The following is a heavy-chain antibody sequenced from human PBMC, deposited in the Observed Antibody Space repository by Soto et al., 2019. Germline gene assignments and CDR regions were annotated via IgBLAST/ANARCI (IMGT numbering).Heavy chain of an antibody. D-gene: IGHD2-21*01. J-gene: IGHJ4*02. Sequence: QVQLVESGGGVVQPGRSLRLSCAASGVTISNFDMHWVRQAPGKGLEWVAVISREGSTMLYADSVKGRFTISRDSSRNTLYLQMNSLRAEDTAVYHCVGEVASGYWGQGTLVTVSS. CDR1: GVTISNFD. CDR3: VGEVASGY. V-gene: IGHV3-30*03. CDR2: ISREGSTM.